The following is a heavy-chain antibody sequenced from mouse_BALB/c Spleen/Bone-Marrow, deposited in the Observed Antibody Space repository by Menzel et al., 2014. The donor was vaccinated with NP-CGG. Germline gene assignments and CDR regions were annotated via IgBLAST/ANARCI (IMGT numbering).Heavy chain of an antibody. V-gene: IGHV1-80*01. J-gene: IGHJ2*01. CDR2: IYPGDGDT. D-gene: IGHD1-1*01. Sequence: QVQLKQSGAELVRPGSSVKISCKASGYVFSSYWMIWVRQRPGQGPEWIGQIYPGDGDTNYNGKFKGKATLTADKSSSTAYMQLSSLTSEDSAVYFCTRSGYGSNYDYWGQGTTLTVSS. CDR1: GYVFSSYW. CDR3: TRSGYGSNYDY.